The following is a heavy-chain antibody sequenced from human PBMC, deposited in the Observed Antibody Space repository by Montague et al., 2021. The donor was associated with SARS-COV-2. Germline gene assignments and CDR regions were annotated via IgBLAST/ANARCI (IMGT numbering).Heavy chain of an antibody. J-gene: IGHJ3*02. CDR2: FYRVGST. CDR3: AREVMTADAFDI. Sequence: SETLSLTCTVSGASVGSSDWGWIRQSPGKGLEWIGYFYRVGSTDYNPSPKSRATISIDTSKNQFSLKVRSVTAADTAVYYCAREVMTADAFDIWGQGTMVTVSS. CDR1: GASVGSSD. D-gene: IGHD5-18*01. V-gene: IGHV4-59*02.